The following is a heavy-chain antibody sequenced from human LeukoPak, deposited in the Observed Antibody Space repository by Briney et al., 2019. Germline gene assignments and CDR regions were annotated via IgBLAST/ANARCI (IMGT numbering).Heavy chain of an antibody. D-gene: IGHD1-1*01. CDR2: ISYDGSNK. V-gene: IGHV3-30*18. J-gene: IGHJ4*02. CDR3: AKAWRAFDY. Sequence: PGRSLRLSCAASGFTFSSYGTHWVRQAPGKGLEWVAVISYDGSNKYYADSVKGRFTISRDNSKNTLYLQMNSLRAEDTAVYYCAKAWRAFDYWGQGALVTVSS. CDR1: GFTFSSYG.